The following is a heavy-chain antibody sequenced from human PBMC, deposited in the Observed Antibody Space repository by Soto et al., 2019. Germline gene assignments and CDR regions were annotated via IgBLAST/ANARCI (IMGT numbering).Heavy chain of an antibody. V-gene: IGHV3-66*01. D-gene: IGHD2-15*01. CDR3: AREPRYCRGGSCSITGDAYDI. CDR2: ISNRGDT. J-gene: IGHJ3*02. Sequence: EVQLVESGGGLVQPGGSLRLSCTASGFNVSNTYVNWVRQAPGKGLEWVSVISNRGDTHYADSVRGRFSLSRDISDNTLHLQMNNLRVEDTAVYYCAREPRYCRGGSCSITGDAYDIWGQGTMVTVSS. CDR1: GFNVSNTY.